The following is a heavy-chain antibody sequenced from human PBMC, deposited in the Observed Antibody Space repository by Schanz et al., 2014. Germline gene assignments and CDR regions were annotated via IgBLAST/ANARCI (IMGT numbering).Heavy chain of an antibody. Sequence: QVQLVQSGAEVKKPGASVRVSCKASGYTFTGYYMNWVRQAPGQGLEWMGWINPNSGGTDYAQKFQGRVTMTRDMSINTAYMELSRLRSDASAVYYCASDFWSGYSHYYYGLDVWGQGTTVTVSS. J-gene: IGHJ6*02. CDR2: INPNSGGT. V-gene: IGHV1-2*02. CDR1: GYTFTGYY. D-gene: IGHD3-3*01. CDR3: ASDFWSGYSHYYYGLDV.